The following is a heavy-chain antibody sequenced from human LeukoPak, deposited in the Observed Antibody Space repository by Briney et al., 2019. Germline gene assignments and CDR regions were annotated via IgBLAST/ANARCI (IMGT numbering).Heavy chain of an antibody. Sequence: GGSLRLSCAASGFTVSSNYMSWVRQAPGKGLEWVSVIYSGGSTYYADPVKGRFTISRDNSKNTLYLQMNSLRAEDTAVYYCATHPDWLLSLYYFDYWGQGTLVTVSS. CDR2: IYSGGST. V-gene: IGHV3-66*01. J-gene: IGHJ4*02. D-gene: IGHD3-9*01. CDR1: GFTVSSNY. CDR3: ATHPDWLLSLYYFDY.